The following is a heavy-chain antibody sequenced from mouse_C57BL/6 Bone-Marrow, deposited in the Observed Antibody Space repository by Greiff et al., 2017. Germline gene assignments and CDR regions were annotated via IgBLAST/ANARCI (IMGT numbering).Heavy chain of an antibody. V-gene: IGHV1-67*01. CDR2: ISTYYGDA. CDR3: ARSGAYYDYGNHYIDY. Sequence: QVHVKQSGPELVRPGVSVKISCKGSGYTFTDYAMHWVKQSHAKSLEWIGVISTYYGDASYNQKFKDKATMTVDKSSSTAYMELARLTSEDSAVYYCARSGAYYDYGNHYIDYWGQGTTLTVSS. J-gene: IGHJ2*01. CDR1: GYTFTDYA. D-gene: IGHD2-4*01.